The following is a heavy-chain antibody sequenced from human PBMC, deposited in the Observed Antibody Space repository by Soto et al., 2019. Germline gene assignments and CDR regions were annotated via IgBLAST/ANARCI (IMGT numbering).Heavy chain of an antibody. D-gene: IGHD3-3*01. Sequence: VASVKVSCKASGYTFTGYYMHWVRQAPGQGLEWMGWINPNSGGTNYAQKFQGWVTMTRDTSISTAYMELSRLRSDDTAVYYCARGRGYDFWSGSWFDPWGQGTLVTVSS. CDR2: INPNSGGT. CDR3: ARGRGYDFWSGSWFDP. J-gene: IGHJ5*02. V-gene: IGHV1-2*04. CDR1: GYTFTGYY.